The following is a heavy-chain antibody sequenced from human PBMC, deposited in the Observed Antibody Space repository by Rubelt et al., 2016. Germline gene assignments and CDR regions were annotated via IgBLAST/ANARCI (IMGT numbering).Heavy chain of an antibody. CDR2: IKNKSRGGKT. V-gene: IGHV3-15*07. J-gene: IGHJ4*02. Sequence: EVQLLESGGGLVQPGGSLRLSCAASCFIFSNCWMNWGRQAPGKGLWLVGRIKNKSRGGKTDYAAPVKGRFTIARDDSKNTLYLQMNSLKTEDTAVYYCTTDTAMDNDFDYWGQGTLVTVSS. D-gene: IGHD5-18*01. CDR1: CFIFSNCW. CDR3: TTDTAMDNDFDY.